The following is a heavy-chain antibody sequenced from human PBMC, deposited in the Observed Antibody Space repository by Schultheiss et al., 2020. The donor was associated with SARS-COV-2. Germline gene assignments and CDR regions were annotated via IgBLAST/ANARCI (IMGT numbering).Heavy chain of an antibody. CDR1: GFTFSGSA. CDR2: IRSKANSYAT. CDR3: TRPYDNLPVDYYYYGMDV. J-gene: IGHJ6*02. Sequence: GGSLRLSCAASGFTFSGSAMHWVRQASGKGLEWVGRIRSKANSYATAYAASVKGRFTISRDDSKNTAYLQMNSLKTEDTAVYYCTRPYDNLPVDYYYYGMDVWGQGTTVTVSS. D-gene: IGHD5-12*01. V-gene: IGHV3-73*01.